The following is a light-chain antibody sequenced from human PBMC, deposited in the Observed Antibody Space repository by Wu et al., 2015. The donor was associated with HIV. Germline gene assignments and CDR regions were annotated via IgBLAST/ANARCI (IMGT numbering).Light chain of an antibody. Sequence: DIQMTQSPSSLSASVGDRVTITCRASQSISNYLNWYQQKPGKAPKLLIYAASSLQSGVPSRFSGSGSGTDFTLTISSLQSEDFAIYYCQQYNNWPPWTFGQGTKVEV. CDR1: QSISNY. J-gene: IGKJ1*01. V-gene: IGKV1-39*01. CDR2: AAS. CDR3: QQYNNWPPWT.